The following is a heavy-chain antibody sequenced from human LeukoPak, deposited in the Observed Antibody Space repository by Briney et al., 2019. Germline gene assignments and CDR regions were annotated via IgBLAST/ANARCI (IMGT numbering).Heavy chain of an antibody. J-gene: IGHJ5*02. Sequence: GGSLRLSCAASGFTFSNYAMSWVRQAPGKGLEWVSSISASGGTTYYAESVKDRFTISRDKSKNTLYLQMNSLRGEDTAVYYCAKVGYCSSTSCYSPNNWFDPWGQGTLVTVSS. CDR1: GFTFSNYA. CDR2: ISASGGTT. CDR3: AKVGYCSSTSCYSPNNWFDP. V-gene: IGHV3-23*01. D-gene: IGHD2-2*01.